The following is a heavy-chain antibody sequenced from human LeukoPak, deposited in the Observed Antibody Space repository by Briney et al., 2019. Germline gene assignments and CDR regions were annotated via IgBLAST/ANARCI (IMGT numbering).Heavy chain of an antibody. CDR3: ARGHRDGATDLNPFDY. V-gene: IGHV1-2*04. CDR1: GYTFTGYY. Sequence: ASVKVSCKASGYTFTGYYMHWVRQAPGQGLEWMGWINPNSGGTNYAQKFQGWVTMTRDTSISTAYMELSSLRSEDTAVYYCARGHRDGATDLNPFDYWGQGTLVTVSS. D-gene: IGHD5-24*01. J-gene: IGHJ4*02. CDR2: INPNSGGT.